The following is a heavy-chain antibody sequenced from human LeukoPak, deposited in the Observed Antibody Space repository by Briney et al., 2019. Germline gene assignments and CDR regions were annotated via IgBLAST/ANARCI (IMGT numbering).Heavy chain of an antibody. Sequence: GGSLRLSCAASGFTFSSYAMSWVRQAPGKGLEWVSAISGSGGSTYYADSVKGRFTISRDNAKNSLYLQMNSLRAEDTAVYYCARDGKEDGYSYPWLVLDYWGQGTLVTVSS. CDR1: GFTFSSYA. V-gene: IGHV3-23*01. CDR3: ARDGKEDGYSYPWLVLDY. J-gene: IGHJ4*02. D-gene: IGHD5-18*01. CDR2: ISGSGGST.